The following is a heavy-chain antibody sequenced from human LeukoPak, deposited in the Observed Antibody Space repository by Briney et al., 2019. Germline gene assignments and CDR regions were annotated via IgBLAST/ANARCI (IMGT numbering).Heavy chain of an antibody. D-gene: IGHD3-16*02. CDR2: IIPIFGTA. J-gene: IGHJ4*02. CDR3: ARVGDDYVWGSYRSHFDY. CDR1: GGTFSSYA. Sequence: SVKVSCKASGGTFSSYAISWVRQAPGQGLEWMGGIIPIFGTANYAQKFQGRVTITTDESTSTAYMELSSLRSEDTAVYYCARVGDDYVWGSYRSHFDYWGQGTLVTVSS. V-gene: IGHV1-69*05.